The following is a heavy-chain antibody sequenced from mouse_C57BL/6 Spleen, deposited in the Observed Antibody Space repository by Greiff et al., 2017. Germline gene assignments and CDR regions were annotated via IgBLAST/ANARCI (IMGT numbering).Heavy chain of an antibody. D-gene: IGHD1-1*01. CDR2: IDPSDSYT. CDR1: GYTFTSYW. V-gene: IGHV1-69*01. J-gene: IGHJ1*03. CDR3: ARYPYYGSGYGYCDV. Sequence: QVQLQQPGAELVMPGASVKLSCKASGYTFTSYWMHWVKQRPGQGLEWIGEIDPSDSYTNYNQKFKGKSTLTVDKSSSTAYLQLSSLTSEDSAVYYCARYPYYGSGYGYCDVWGTGTTVTVSS.